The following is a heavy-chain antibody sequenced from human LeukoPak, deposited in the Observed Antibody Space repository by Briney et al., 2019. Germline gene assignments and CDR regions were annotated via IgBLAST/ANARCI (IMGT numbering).Heavy chain of an antibody. V-gene: IGHV1-2*06. D-gene: IGHD6-19*01. Sequence: ASVKVSCKASGYTFTGYYMHWVRQAPGQGLEWMGRINPNSGGTNYAQKFQGRVTMTRDTSISTAYVELSRLRSDDTAVYYCARESAPRLGVAGPFNWFDPWGQGTLVTVSS. CDR2: INPNSGGT. CDR3: ARESAPRLGVAGPFNWFDP. J-gene: IGHJ5*02. CDR1: GYTFTGYY.